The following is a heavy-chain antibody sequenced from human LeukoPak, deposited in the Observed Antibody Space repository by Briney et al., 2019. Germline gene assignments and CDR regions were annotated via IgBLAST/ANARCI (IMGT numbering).Heavy chain of an antibody. Sequence: PSETLSLTCTVSGGSISSSSYYWGWIRQPPGKGLEWIGSIYYSGSTYYNPSLKSRVTISVDTSKNQFSLKLSSVTAADTAVYYCARHSRLLWFGELPNWFDPWGQGTLVTVSS. CDR1: GGSISSSSYY. J-gene: IGHJ5*02. CDR3: ARHSRLLWFGELPNWFDP. V-gene: IGHV4-39*01. CDR2: IYYSGST. D-gene: IGHD3-10*01.